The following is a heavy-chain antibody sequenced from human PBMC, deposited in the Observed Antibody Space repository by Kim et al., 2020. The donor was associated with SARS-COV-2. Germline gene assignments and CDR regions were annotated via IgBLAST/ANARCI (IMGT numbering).Heavy chain of an antibody. Sequence: SETLSLTCTVSGGSISSGCYYWSWIRQHPGKGLEWIGYIYYSGSTYYNPSLKSRVTISVDTSKNQFSLKLSSVTAADTAVYYCAGQNYYDSSGYYPFDYWGQGTLGTVSS. V-gene: IGHV4-31*03. D-gene: IGHD3-22*01. CDR3: AGQNYYDSSGYYPFDY. CDR2: IYYSGST. CDR1: GGSISSGCYY. J-gene: IGHJ4*02.